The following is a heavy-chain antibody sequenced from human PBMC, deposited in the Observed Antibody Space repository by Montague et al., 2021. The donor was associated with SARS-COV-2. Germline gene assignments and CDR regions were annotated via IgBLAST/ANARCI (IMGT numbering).Heavy chain of an antibody. V-gene: IGHV4-39*01. J-gene: IGHJ6*02. CDR3: ARQAQLFHRATDYYDMDV. D-gene: IGHD1-1*01. CDR1: GGSISSSSYY. CDR2: IYYSGST. Sequence: SETLSLTCSVSGGSISSSSYYWGWIRQSPGKGLEWIGSIYYSGSTYYNPSLKSRVTISVDTSKKQFSLKVTPVTAADTAVYYCARQAQLFHRATDYYDMDVWGQGTTVTVPS.